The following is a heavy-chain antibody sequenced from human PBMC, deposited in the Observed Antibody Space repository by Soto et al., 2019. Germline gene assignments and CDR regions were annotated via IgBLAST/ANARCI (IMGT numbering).Heavy chain of an antibody. J-gene: IGHJ5*02. Sequence: QVQLQESGPGLVKPSETLSLTCTVSGGSISPYYWSWIRQSPGKGLEWIGYIHYSGSTNYNPSLKSRVTISVDTSKKQFSLKLRFVTAADTAVYYCARLQAVAGTGAWFDPWGQGTLVTVST. CDR1: GGSISPYY. V-gene: IGHV4-59*08. CDR3: ARLQAVAGTGAWFDP. CDR2: IHYSGST. D-gene: IGHD6-19*01.